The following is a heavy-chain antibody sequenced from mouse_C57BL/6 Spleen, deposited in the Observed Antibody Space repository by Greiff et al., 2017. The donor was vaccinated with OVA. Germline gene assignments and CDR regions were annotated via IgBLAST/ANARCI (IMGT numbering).Heavy chain of an antibody. CDR3: ARGDGNVGNAMDY. Sequence: QLQQSGAELVRPGTSVKMSCKASGYTFTNYWIGWAKQRPGHGLEWIGDIYPGGGYTNYNEKFKGKATLTADKSSSTAYMQFSSLTSEDSAIYYCARGDGNVGNAMDYWGQGTSVTVSS. J-gene: IGHJ4*01. CDR1: GYTFTNYW. CDR2: IYPGGGYT. V-gene: IGHV1-63*01. D-gene: IGHD2-1*01.